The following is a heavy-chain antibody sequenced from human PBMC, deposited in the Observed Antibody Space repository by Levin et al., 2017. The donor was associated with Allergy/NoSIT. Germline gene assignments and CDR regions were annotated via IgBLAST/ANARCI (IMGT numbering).Heavy chain of an antibody. CDR2: INPSGGST. CDR3: AREVSIFGGTDHGAFDI. CDR1: GYTFTSYY. J-gene: IGHJ3*02. V-gene: IGHV1-46*01. D-gene: IGHD3-3*01. Sequence: ASVKVSCKASGYTFTSYYMHWVRQAPGQGLEWMGIINPSGGSTSYAQKFQGRVTMTRDTSTSTVYMELSSLRSEDTAVYYCAREVSIFGGTDHGAFDIWGQGTMVTVSS.